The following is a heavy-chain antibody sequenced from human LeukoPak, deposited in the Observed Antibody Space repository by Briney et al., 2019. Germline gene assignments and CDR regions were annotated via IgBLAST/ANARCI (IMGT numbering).Heavy chain of an antibody. Sequence: PGGSLRLSCAASGFIFSNFGMHWVRQAPGKGLEWVAFIRFDGSNKYYADSVKGRFTISRDNSKNTLYLQMNSLRAEDTAVYYCAKDGGLGMATMEGGDFDYWGQGTLVTVSS. D-gene: IGHD5-24*01. V-gene: IGHV3-30*02. CDR3: AKDGGLGMATMEGGDFDY. CDR2: IRFDGSNK. J-gene: IGHJ4*02. CDR1: GFIFSNFG.